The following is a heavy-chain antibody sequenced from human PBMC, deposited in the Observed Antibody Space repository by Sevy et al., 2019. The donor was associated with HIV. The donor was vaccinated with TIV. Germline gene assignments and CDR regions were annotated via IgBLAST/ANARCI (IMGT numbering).Heavy chain of an antibody. CDR3: ARAISDYGGNAYYYYYYMDV. Sequence: GESLKISCKGSGYSFTSYWIGWVRQMPGKGLEWMGIIYPGDSDTRYSPSFQGQVTISADKSISTAYLQWSSLKASDTAMYYCARAISDYGGNAYYYYYYMDVWGKRTTVTVSS. V-gene: IGHV5-51*01. CDR2: IYPGDSDT. CDR1: GYSFTSYW. D-gene: IGHD4-17*01. J-gene: IGHJ6*03.